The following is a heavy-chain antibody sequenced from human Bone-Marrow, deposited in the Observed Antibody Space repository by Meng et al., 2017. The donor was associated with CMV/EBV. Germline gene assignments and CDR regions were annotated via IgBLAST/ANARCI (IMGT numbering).Heavy chain of an antibody. CDR3: ATGGYYFDF. CDR1: GFTFSTAW. CDR2: IKSKYDGGTT. Sequence: SSVVSGFTFSTAWMNWFRQAPVMGLEWVGRIKSKYDGGTTEYAAPVEGRFTVSRDDSKNTVSLQMNSLQTEDTAVYYCATGGYYFDFWGLGILVTVSS. V-gene: IGHV3-15*07. J-gene: IGHJ4*02.